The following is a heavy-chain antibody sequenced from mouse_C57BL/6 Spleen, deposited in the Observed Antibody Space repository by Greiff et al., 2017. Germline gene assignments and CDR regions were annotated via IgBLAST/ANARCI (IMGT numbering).Heavy chain of an antibody. CDR2: IYPGGGYT. D-gene: IGHD2-3*01. CDR3: ARSGGYYYFDY. CDR1: GYTFTSYW. Sequence: QVQLQQPGAELVKPGASVKMSCKASGYTFTSYWITWVKQRPGQGLEWIGDIYPGGGYTNYNEKFKGKATLTADKSSSTAYMQFSSLTSEDSAIYYCARSGGYYYFDYWGQGTTLTVSS. J-gene: IGHJ2*01. V-gene: IGHV1-55*01.